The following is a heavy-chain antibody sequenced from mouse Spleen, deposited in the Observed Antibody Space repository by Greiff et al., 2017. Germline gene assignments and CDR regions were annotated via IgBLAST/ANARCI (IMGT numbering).Heavy chain of an antibody. CDR1: GFTFSNYW. D-gene: IGHD2-3*01. Sequence: DVKLVESGGGLVQPGGSMKLSCVASGFTFSNYWMNWVRQSPEKGLEWVAQIRLKSDNYATHYAESVKGRFTISRDDSKSSVYLQMNNLRAEDTGIYYCTGRDDGYYGYFDYWGQGTTLTVSS. CDR2: IRLKSDNYAT. V-gene: IGHV6-3*01. CDR3: TGRDDGYYGYFDY. J-gene: IGHJ2*01.